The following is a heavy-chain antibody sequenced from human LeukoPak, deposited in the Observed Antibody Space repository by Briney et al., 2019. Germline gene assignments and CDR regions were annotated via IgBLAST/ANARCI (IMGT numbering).Heavy chain of an antibody. Sequence: SETLSLTCTVSDDSITMYYWTWIRQPPGKGLEWIGYVDHTGSTKFNPSLNGRVSISRDTSNNFFSLRLRSVTAADTAVYFCARGRVSSSAWYSTYYYFFYMDFWGKGTTVTVSS. J-gene: IGHJ6*03. CDR1: DDSITMYY. D-gene: IGHD4-11*01. CDR3: ARGRVSSSAWYSTYYYFFYMDF. V-gene: IGHV4-59*01. CDR2: VDHTGST.